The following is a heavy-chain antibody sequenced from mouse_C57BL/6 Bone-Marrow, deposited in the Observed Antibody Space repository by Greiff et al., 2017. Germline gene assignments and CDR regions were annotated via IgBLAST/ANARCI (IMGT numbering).Heavy chain of an antibody. CDR2: IDPSDSYT. D-gene: IGHD2-13*01. V-gene: IGHV1-50*01. J-gene: IGHJ4*01. Sequence: QVQLQQPGAELVKPGASVKLSCKASGYTFTSYWMQWVKQRPGQGLEWIGEIDPSDSYTNYNQKFKGKATLTVDTSSSTAYMQLSSLTSEDSAVYYCARDYYYSAMDYWGQGTSVTVSS. CDR3: ARDYYYSAMDY. CDR1: GYTFTSYW.